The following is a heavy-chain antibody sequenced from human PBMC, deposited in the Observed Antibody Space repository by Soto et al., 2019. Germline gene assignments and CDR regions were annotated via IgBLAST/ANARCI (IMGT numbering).Heavy chain of an antibody. CDR2: IYYSGST. J-gene: IGHJ4*02. V-gene: IGHV4-30-4*01. Sequence: QVQLQESGPGLVKPSQTLSLTCTVSGGSISSGDYYWSWIRQPPGKGLEWIGYIYYSGSTYHNPSLKRRVTISIDTSKNQFPLKLGSGTAADTAVYYCPRSDYFDSSAYSVWGQGTLVTVSS. D-gene: IGHD3-22*01. CDR1: GGSISSGDYY. CDR3: PRSDYFDSSAYSV.